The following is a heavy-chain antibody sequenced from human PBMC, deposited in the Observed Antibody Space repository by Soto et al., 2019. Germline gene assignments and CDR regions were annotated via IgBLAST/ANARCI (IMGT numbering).Heavy chain of an antibody. CDR1: GFTFSTYW. CDR3: ASWDGYNKYFFG. Sequence: EVQLVESGGGLVQPGGSLRLFCAASGFTFSTYWMSWVRQAPGKGLEWVANIKQDGSEKYYVDSVKGRFTISRDNAKDSLYLQMNSLRAEDTAVYYCASWDGYNKYFFGWGQGTLVTVSS. CDR2: IKQDGSEK. V-gene: IGHV3-7*01. D-gene: IGHD4-4*01. J-gene: IGHJ4*02.